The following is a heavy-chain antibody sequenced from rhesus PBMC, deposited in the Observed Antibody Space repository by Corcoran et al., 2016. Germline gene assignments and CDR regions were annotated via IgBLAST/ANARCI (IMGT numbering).Heavy chain of an antibody. J-gene: IGHJ4*01. Sequence: QVQLQESGPGLVKPSETLSLTCAVSGYSISSGYYWVCIRQPPGKGLEYIGYISGRSGSTYSNPTLERRVTISKDTSKNQCSLKVSSVTAADTAVYYCARQYSTAVSNWGQGVLVTVSS. CDR1: GYSISSGYY. CDR2: ISGRSGST. D-gene: IGHD4-29*01. CDR3: ARQYSTAVSN. V-gene: IGHV4-99*01.